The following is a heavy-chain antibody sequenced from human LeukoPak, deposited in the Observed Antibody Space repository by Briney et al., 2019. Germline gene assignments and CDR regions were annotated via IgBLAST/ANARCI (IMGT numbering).Heavy chain of an antibody. CDR2: FYTGGST. J-gene: IGHJ4*02. V-gene: IGHV4-61*02. Sequence: PSETLSLTCSVSGGSISTGSYYWSWIRQSAGKGLEWIGRFYTGGSTNYNPSLKSRVTISVDTSKNQFSLHLSSVTAADTAVYYCAAGDPADYWGQGTLVTVSP. D-gene: IGHD2-21*02. CDR1: GGSISTGSYY. CDR3: AAGDPADY.